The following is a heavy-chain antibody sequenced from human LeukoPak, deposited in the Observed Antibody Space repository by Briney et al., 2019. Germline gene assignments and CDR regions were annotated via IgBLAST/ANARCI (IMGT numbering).Heavy chain of an antibody. CDR1: GYTFTSYG. CDR2: ISAYNGNT. V-gene: IGHV1-18*01. Sequence: ASVKVSCKASGYTFTSYGISWVRQAPGQGLEWMGWISAYNGNTNYAQKLQGRVTMTTDTSTSTAYMELRSLRSDDTAVYYCARGIRDYYDSSGYHYWGQGTLVTASS. CDR3: ARGIRDYYDSSGYHY. D-gene: IGHD3-22*01. J-gene: IGHJ4*02.